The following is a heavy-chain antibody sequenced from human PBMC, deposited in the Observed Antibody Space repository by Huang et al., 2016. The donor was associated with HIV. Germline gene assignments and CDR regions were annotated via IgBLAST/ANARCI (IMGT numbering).Heavy chain of an antibody. CDR3: ARLGEAAGT. CDR1: GGSISNSTYY. V-gene: IGHV4-39*01. CDR2: IYYSGNT. D-gene: IGHD6-13*01. J-gene: IGHJ4*02. Sequence: QLQLQESGPGLVKPSETLSLTCTVAGGSISNSTYYWGWIRQPQGKGLEWIGNIYYSGNTYYSPSLEGRATISMDTSKNQFSLNLGSVTAADTAVYFCARLGEAAGTWGQGTLVTVSS.